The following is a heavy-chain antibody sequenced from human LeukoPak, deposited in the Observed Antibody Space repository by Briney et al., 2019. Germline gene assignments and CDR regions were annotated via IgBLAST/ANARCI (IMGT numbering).Heavy chain of an antibody. J-gene: IGHJ4*02. CDR2: TYHSGST. CDR1: GGSISSGGYS. V-gene: IGHV4-30-2*01. CDR3: ARAPNWSSEPYYFDY. D-gene: IGHD1-14*01. Sequence: SETLSLTRAVSGGSISSGGYSWSWIRQPPGKGLEWIGYTYHSGSTYYNPSLKSRVTISVDRSKNQFSLKLSSVTAADTAVYYCARAPNWSSEPYYFDYWGQGTLVTVSS.